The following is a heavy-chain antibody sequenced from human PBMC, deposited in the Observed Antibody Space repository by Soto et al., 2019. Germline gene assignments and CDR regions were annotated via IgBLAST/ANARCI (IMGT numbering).Heavy chain of an antibody. CDR3: APDLNEFAKYYFDY. CDR1: GFALSGAS. J-gene: IGHJ4*02. Sequence: PGESLKISCAASGFALSGASMNWVRQAPGKGLEWASYISASGATTYYADSVKGRFTISRDKAQNSVYLQMDSLKDEDTAVYYCAPDLNEFAKYYFDYWGQGALVTVSS. CDR2: ISASGATT. V-gene: IGHV3-48*02. D-gene: IGHD3-10*01.